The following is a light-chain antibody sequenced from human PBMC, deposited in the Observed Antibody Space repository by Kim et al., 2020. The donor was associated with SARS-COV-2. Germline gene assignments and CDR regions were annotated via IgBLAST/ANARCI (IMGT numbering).Light chain of an antibody. CDR3: HQYGSSPWT. CDR2: GAS. V-gene: IGKV3-20*01. Sequence: EIVLTQSPGTLSLSPGESATLSCRASQSVSSSYLAWYQQKPGQAPRLLIYGASSRATAIPDRFSGSGSGTDFTLTISRLEPEDFAVFYCHQYGSSPWTFGRGTKVDIK. J-gene: IGKJ1*01. CDR1: QSVSSSY.